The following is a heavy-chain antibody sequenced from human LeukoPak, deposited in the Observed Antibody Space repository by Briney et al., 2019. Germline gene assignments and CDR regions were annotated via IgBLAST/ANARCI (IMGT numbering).Heavy chain of an antibody. CDR2: LRGSGDGT. D-gene: IGHD6-19*01. CDR1: GFTFSSFA. Sequence: GGSLRLSCGASGFTFSSFAMSWVRATPGEGVKWVSTLRGSGDGTYYADSVKGRFPMSGDNSKTTLSLQMNSLRAEDAAVYYCSKSYSTGWYFGNGMDVWGPGTTVIVSS. V-gene: IGHV3-23*01. CDR3: SKSYSTGWYFGNGMDV. J-gene: IGHJ6*02.